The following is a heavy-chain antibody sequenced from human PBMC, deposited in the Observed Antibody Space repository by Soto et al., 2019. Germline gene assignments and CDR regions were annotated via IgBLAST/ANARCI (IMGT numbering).Heavy chain of an antibody. Sequence: QLQPQESGPGLLKPSETLSLTCTVSGGSITSFSFYWAWFRQPPGKGLEWIASVYYSANTYYNPSLKXRXTXSLXTSKNQFSLKLNSVPAADSAVYYCARPGGSYVMDVWGQGTTVTVSS. CDR2: VYYSANT. CDR1: GGSITSFSFY. J-gene: IGHJ6*02. V-gene: IGHV4-39*01. D-gene: IGHD3-16*01. CDR3: ARPGGSYVMDV.